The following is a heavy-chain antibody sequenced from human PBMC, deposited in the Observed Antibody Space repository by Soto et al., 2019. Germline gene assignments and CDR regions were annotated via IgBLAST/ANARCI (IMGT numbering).Heavy chain of an antibody. CDR2: TSSRNTYT. J-gene: IGHJ5*02. CDR1: GFTFGHYY. D-gene: IGHD3-10*01. Sequence: LRLSCAASGFTFGHYYMTWFRQAPGKGLEYISYTSSRNTYTNYADSVKGRFTISRDDARNSLFLQMNSLRVEDTAVYYCARADTTYGSGYAYFDPWGQGTLVTVSS. V-gene: IGHV3-11*06. CDR3: ARADTTYGSGYAYFDP.